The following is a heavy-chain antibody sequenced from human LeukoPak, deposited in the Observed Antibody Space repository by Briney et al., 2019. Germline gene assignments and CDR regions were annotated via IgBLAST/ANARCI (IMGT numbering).Heavy chain of an antibody. V-gene: IGHV3-23*01. CDR3: AKVSNYDSSGYTY. Sequence: GGSLRLSCAASGFTFSSYAMSWVRQAPGKGLEWVSAISGSGGSTYYADSVKGRFTISRDNSKNTLYLLMNSLRAEDTAVYYCAKVSNYDSSGYTYWGQGTLVTVSS. J-gene: IGHJ4*02. CDR1: GFTFSSYA. CDR2: ISGSGGST. D-gene: IGHD3-22*01.